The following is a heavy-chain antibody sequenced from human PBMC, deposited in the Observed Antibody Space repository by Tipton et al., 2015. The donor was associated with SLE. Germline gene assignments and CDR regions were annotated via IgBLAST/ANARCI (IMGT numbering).Heavy chain of an antibody. J-gene: IGHJ4*02. V-gene: IGHV4-61*02. CDR2: MYIGGTT. CDR1: GGSISSGGDL. Sequence: TLSLTCSVSGGSISSGGDLWSWIRQPAGKRLEWIGRMYIGGTTYYSPSLNSRVTISVDTSKNQIYLTLTSVTAADTALYSCGRVTGGWLEEYWGQGTLVTVSA. D-gene: IGHD2-15*01. CDR3: GRVTGGWLEEY.